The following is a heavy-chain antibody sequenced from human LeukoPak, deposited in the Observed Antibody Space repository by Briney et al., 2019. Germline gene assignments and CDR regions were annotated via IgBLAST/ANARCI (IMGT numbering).Heavy chain of an antibody. CDR3: AKDWGHKFASGSSYLDS. CDR1: GFTFSSYG. J-gene: IGHJ4*02. Sequence: PGGTLRLSCAASGFTFSSYGMSWVRQAPGKGLEWVSAISGSGGSTYYADSVKGRFTISRDNSKNTLYLQMNGLRPEDTAVYFCAKDWGHKFASGSSYLDSWGQGTLVTVSS. D-gene: IGHD3-10*01. CDR2: ISGSGGST. V-gene: IGHV3-23*01.